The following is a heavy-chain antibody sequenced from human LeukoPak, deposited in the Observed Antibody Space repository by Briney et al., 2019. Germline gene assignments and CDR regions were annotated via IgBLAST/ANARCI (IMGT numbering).Heavy chain of an antibody. CDR1: GFTFSSYA. CDR3: ARIVVVVATNEDY. D-gene: IGHD2-15*01. J-gene: IGHJ4*02. Sequence: GGSLRLSCAASGFTFSSYAMHWVRQAPGKGLEWVAVISYDGSNKYYADSVKGRFTISRDNAKNSLYLQMNSLRAEDTAVYYCARIVVVVATNEDYWGQGTLVTVSS. V-gene: IGHV3-30-3*01. CDR2: ISYDGSNK.